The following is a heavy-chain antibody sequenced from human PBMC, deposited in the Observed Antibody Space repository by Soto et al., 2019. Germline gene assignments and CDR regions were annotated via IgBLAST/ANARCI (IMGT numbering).Heavy chain of an antibody. CDR1: GYTFTDHY. D-gene: IGHD3-9*01. V-gene: IGHV1-2*02. CDR3: ARPRYVETFFES. Sequence: ASVKVSCKASGYTFTDHYIHWLRQAPGQGLEWMGWINPYSGGTHFARKFQDRVTMARDTSGRTAYMELSSLKSDDTAVYYCARPRYVETFFESWGQGTVGTVSS. CDR2: INPYSGGT. J-gene: IGHJ4*02.